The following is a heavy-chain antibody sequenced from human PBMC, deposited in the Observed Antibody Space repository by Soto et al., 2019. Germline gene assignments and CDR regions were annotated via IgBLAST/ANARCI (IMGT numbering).Heavy chain of an antibody. CDR3: ARGLELRAREYYFDY. V-gene: IGHV4-30-4*01. CDR1: GGSISSGDYY. D-gene: IGHD1-7*01. J-gene: IGHJ4*02. CDR2: IYYSGST. Sequence: SETLSLTCTVSGGSISSGDYYWSWIRQPPGKGLEWIGYIYYSGSTYYNPSLKSRVTISVDTSKNQFSLKLSSVTAADTAVYYCARGLELRAREYYFDYWGQGTLVTVSS.